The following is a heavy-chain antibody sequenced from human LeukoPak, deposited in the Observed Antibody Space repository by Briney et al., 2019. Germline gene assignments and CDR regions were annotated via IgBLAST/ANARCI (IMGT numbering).Heavy chain of an antibody. J-gene: IGHJ4*02. CDR3: AFSKYSRSDFDS. CDR1: GFSLSTNDVG. V-gene: IGHV2-5*02. CDR2: IYWDDDK. D-gene: IGHD6-6*01. Sequence: ESGPTLLKPTQTLTLTCTFSGFSLSTNDVGVGWIRHPLGEALEWLALIYWDDDKRYSPSQKSRLTITKDTSKNQVVLTMANMDPADTATYYCAFSKYSRSDFDSWGQGTLVTVSS.